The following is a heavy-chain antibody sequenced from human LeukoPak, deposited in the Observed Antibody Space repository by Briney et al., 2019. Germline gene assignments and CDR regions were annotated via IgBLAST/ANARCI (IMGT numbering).Heavy chain of an antibody. CDR3: ARGLPTGYDAFDI. V-gene: IGHV4-61*02. J-gene: IGHJ3*02. D-gene: IGHD3-10*01. CDR1: GGSISSGSYY. CDR2: IYTSGST. Sequence: PSETLSLTCTVSGGSISSGSYYWSWIRQPAGKGLEWIGRIYTSGSTNYNPSLKSRVTISVDTSKNQFSLKLSSVTAADTAVYYCARGLPTGYDAFDIWGQGTMVTVSS.